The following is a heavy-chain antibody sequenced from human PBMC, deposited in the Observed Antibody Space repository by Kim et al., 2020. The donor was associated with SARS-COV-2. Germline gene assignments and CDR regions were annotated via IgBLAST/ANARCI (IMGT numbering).Heavy chain of an antibody. CDR3: AKAKYCSTTNCPAFDY. Sequence: GGSLRLSCAASGFTFSTYDMTWVRQAPGKGLEWVSIISGNGEDTYYADSVNGRFTISRDNSKNTMFLQMNSLRAEDTAVYYCAKAKYCSTTNCPAFDYWGQGTLVTVSS. CDR1: GFTFSTYD. D-gene: IGHD2-2*01. CDR2: ISGNGEDT. V-gene: IGHV3-23*01. J-gene: IGHJ4*02.